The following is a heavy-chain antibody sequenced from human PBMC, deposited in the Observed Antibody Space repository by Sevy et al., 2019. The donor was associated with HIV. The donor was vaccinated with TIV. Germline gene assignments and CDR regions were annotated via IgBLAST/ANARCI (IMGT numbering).Heavy chain of an antibody. J-gene: IGHJ3*02. CDR3: ARVKDYGDYGAFDI. D-gene: IGHD4-17*01. CDR1: GFTFNSHT. Sequence: GGFLRLSCAGSGFTFNSHTMNWVRQAPGKGLEWVSSISSSSSYIYYGDSVKGRFTISRDNAKSSLFLQMNSLRAEDTAPSFCARVKDYGDYGAFDIWGQGTMVTVSS. V-gene: IGHV3-21*01. CDR2: ISSSSSYI.